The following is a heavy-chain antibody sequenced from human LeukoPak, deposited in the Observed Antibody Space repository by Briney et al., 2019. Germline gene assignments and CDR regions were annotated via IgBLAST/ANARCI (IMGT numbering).Heavy chain of an antibody. CDR1: GFTFSSYA. CDR2: LYSAGNT. CDR3: ARGGEYFDY. D-gene: IGHD3-10*01. V-gene: IGHV3-23*03. Sequence: PGGSLRLSCAASGFTFSSYAMSWVRQAPGRGLEWVSVLYSAGNTYYADSVKDRFTISRDDSENTLYLQMNSLRTEDTAVYYCARGGEYFDYWGQGTLVTVSS. J-gene: IGHJ4*02.